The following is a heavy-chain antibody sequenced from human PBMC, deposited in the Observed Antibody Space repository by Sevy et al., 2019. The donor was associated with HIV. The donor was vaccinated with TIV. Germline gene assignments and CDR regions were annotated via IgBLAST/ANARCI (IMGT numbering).Heavy chain of an antibody. CDR1: GFNFSSYW. J-gene: IGHJ4*02. Sequence: GGSLRLSCAASGFNFSSYWMSWVRQAPGKGLEWVANINQDGSVKYYVDSVKGRFTISRDNARNSLYLRMNSLRAEDTALYYCVRAIAAAGSFWGQGTLVTVSS. CDR2: INQDGSVK. CDR3: VRAIAAAGSF. D-gene: IGHD6-13*01. V-gene: IGHV3-7*01.